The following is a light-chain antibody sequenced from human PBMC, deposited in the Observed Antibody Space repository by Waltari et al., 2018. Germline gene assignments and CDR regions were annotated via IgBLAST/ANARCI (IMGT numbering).Light chain of an antibody. Sequence: DIPMTQSPSTLSASVGDRVTISCRASQSIITWFAWYQQKPGKAPKLLVYKASSLESGVPSRFSGSGSGTEFTLTISSLQADDFATYYCQQYNKYPLTFGGGTKVEI. V-gene: IGKV1-5*03. CDR1: QSIITW. CDR2: KAS. CDR3: QQYNKYPLT. J-gene: IGKJ4*01.